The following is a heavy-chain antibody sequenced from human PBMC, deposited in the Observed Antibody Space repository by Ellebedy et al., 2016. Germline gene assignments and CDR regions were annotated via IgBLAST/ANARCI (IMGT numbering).Heavy chain of an antibody. CDR3: ARGGTVAGPDY. Sequence: GGSLRLSXAASGFTFSDYYVSWVRQAPGKGLEWVSAISGSGGSTYYADSVKGRFTISRDNSKNTLYLQMNSLRAEDTAVYYCARGGTVAGPDYWGQGTLVTVSS. CDR1: GFTFSDYY. CDR2: ISGSGGST. V-gene: IGHV3-23*01. D-gene: IGHD6-19*01. J-gene: IGHJ4*02.